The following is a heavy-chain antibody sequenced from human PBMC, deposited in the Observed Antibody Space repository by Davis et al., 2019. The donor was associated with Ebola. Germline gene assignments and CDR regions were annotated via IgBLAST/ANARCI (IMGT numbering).Heavy chain of an antibody. Sequence: MPSETLSLTCAVSGGSISSGGYSWSWIRQPPGKGLEWIGYIYYSGSTYYNPSLKSRVTISVDTSKNQFSLKLSSVTAADTAVYYCARLTVGPWGQGALVTVSS. CDR3: ARLTVGP. CDR1: GGSISSGGYS. V-gene: IGHV4-30-4*07. D-gene: IGHD4-23*01. J-gene: IGHJ5*02. CDR2: IYYSGST.